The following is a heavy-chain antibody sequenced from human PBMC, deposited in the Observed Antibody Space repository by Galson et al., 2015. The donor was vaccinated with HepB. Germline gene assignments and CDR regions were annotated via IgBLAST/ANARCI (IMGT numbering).Heavy chain of an antibody. D-gene: IGHD2-2*01. V-gene: IGHV3-73*01. J-gene: IGHJ6*02. CDR3: KEWIPAAPHYGMDV. Sequence: SLRLSCAASGFTFSGSAMHWVRQASGKGLEWVGRIRSKANSYATAYAASVKGRFTISRDDSKNTAYLQMNSLKTEDTAVYYCKEWIPAAPHYGMDVWGQGTTVTVSS. CDR2: IRSKANSYAT. CDR1: GFTFSGSA.